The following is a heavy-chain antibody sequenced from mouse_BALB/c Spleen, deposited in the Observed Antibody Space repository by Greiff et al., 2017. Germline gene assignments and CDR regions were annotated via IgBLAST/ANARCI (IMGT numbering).Heavy chain of an antibody. CDR3: ARKNYDYDLGAMDY. CDR2: IWSGGST. Sequence: VQLVESGPGLVQPSQSLSITCTVSGFSLTSYGVHWVRQSPGKGLEWLGVIWSGGSTDYNAAFISRLSISKDNSKSQVFFKMNSLQADDTAIYYCARKNYDYDLGAMDYWGQGTSVTVSS. D-gene: IGHD2-4*01. J-gene: IGHJ4*01. CDR1: GFSLTSYG. V-gene: IGHV2-4-1*01.